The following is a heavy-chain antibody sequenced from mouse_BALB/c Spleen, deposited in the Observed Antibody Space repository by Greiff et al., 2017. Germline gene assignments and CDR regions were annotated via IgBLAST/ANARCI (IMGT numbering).Heavy chain of an antibody. J-gene: IGHJ2*01. V-gene: IGHV3-2*02. CDR3: ARQLGLRYYFDY. CDR2: ISYSGST. CDR1: GYSITSDYA. D-gene: IGHD3-1*01. Sequence: EVKLLESGPGLVKPSQSLSLTCTVTGYSITSDYAWNWIRQFPGNKLEWMGYISYSGSTSYNPSLKSRISITRDTSKNQFFLQLNSVTTEDTATYYCARQLGLRYYFDYWGQGTTLTVSS.